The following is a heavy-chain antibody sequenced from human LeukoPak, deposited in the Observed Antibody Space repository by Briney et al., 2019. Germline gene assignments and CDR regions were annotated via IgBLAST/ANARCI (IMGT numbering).Heavy chain of an antibody. CDR1: GYTFTSYA. CDR2: IHAGNGNT. D-gene: IGHD2/OR15-2a*01. Sequence: ASVKVSCKASGYTFTSYAMHWMRQAPGQRLEWMGWIHAGNGNTKYSQKFQGRVTFTRDTSATTVYMELSSLRPEDTAVYFCARVKLLATFFDYWGQGTLVTVSS. V-gene: IGHV1-3*01. J-gene: IGHJ4*02. CDR3: ARVKLLATFFDY.